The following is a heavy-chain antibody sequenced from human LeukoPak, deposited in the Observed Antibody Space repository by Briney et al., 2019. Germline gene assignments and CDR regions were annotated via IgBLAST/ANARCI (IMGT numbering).Heavy chain of an antibody. Sequence: PGGSLRLSCAASGFTFSSHAMSWVRQAPGKGLEWVSAISGSGGTTYHADSVKGRFTISRDNSKNTLYLQMNSLRAEDTAVYYCAKQTSSGYPGRRAFDIWGQGTMVTVSS. V-gene: IGHV3-23*01. CDR2: ISGSGGTT. CDR3: AKQTSSGYPGRRAFDI. CDR1: GFTFSSHA. D-gene: IGHD3-22*01. J-gene: IGHJ3*02.